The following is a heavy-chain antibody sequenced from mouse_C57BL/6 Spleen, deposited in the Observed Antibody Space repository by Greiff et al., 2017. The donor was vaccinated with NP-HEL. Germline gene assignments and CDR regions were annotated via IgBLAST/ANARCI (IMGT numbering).Heavy chain of an antibody. J-gene: IGHJ3*01. CDR3: ARTLTGIWFAY. CDR2: ISSGSSTI. D-gene: IGHD4-1*01. CDR1: GFTFSDYG. V-gene: IGHV5-17*01. Sequence: EVMLVESGGGLVKPGGSLKLSCAASGFTFSDYGMHWVRQAPEKGLEWVAYISSGSSTIYYADTVKGRFTISRDNAKNTLFLQMTSLRSEDTAMYYCARTLTGIWFAYWGQGTLVTVSA.